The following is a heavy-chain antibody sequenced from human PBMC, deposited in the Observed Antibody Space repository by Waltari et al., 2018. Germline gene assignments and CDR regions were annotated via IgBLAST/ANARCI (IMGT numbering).Heavy chain of an antibody. CDR2: MNPNSGNT. J-gene: IGHJ3*02. Sequence: QVHLVQSVAVVKKPGAAVKVSCKASGNTFTRSDINWLRQATGQGLEWMGWMNPNSGNTGYAQKFQGRVTMTRNTSISTAYMELSSLRSEDTAVYYCARGEAVPGAFDIWGQGTMVTVSS. D-gene: IGHD6-19*01. CDR1: GNTFTRSD. CDR3: ARGEAVPGAFDI. V-gene: IGHV1-8*01.